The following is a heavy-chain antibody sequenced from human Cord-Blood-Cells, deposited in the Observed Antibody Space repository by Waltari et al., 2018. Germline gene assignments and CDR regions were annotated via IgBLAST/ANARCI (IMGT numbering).Heavy chain of an antibody. Sequence: QVQLQESGPGLVKPSETLSLTCTVSGGSISSYYWSWIRQPPGKGLEWIGYIYYSGSTNYNPSLKIRVTISGDTSKNQFSLKLSSVTAADTAVYYCATTSQYGSGSYFAFDIWGQGTMVTVSS. D-gene: IGHD3-10*01. J-gene: IGHJ3*02. V-gene: IGHV4-59*01. CDR2: IYYSGST. CDR3: ATTSQYGSGSYFAFDI. CDR1: GGSISSYY.